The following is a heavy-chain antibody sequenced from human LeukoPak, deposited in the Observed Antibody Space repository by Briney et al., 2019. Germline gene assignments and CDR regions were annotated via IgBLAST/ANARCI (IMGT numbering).Heavy chain of an antibody. Sequence: SETLSLTCAVYGGSFSGYYWSWIRQPPGKGLEWIGEINHSGSTNYNPSLKSRVTISVDTSKNQFSLKLSSVTAADTAVYYCARDSSGSYYVGGWFDPWGQGTLVTVSS. CDR2: INHSGST. CDR1: GGSFSGYY. V-gene: IGHV4-34*01. D-gene: IGHD1-26*01. J-gene: IGHJ5*02. CDR3: ARDSSGSYYVGGWFDP.